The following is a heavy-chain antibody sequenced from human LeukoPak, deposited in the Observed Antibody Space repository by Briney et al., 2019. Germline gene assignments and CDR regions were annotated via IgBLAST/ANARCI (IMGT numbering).Heavy chain of an antibody. CDR2: INHSGST. Sequence: SETLSLTRAVYGGSFSGYYWSWIRQPPGKGLEWIGEINHSGSTNYNPSLKSRVTISVDTSKNQFSLKLSSVTAADTAVYYCARGGVVVTVAFDYWGQGTLVTVSS. J-gene: IGHJ4*02. D-gene: IGHD3-22*01. CDR1: GGSFSGYY. CDR3: ARGGVVVTVAFDY. V-gene: IGHV4-34*01.